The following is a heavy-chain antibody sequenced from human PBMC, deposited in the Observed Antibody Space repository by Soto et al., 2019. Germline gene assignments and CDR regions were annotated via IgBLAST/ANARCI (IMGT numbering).Heavy chain of an antibody. V-gene: IGHV3-15*01. CDR1: GFTFSNAW. D-gene: IGHD6-19*01. J-gene: IGHJ6*02. Sequence: GGSLRLSCAASGFTFSNAWMSWVRQAPGKGLEWVGRIKSKTDGGTTDYAAPVKGSFTISRDDSKNTLYLQMNSLKTEDTAVYYCTTDGIAVHYYGMDVWGQGTTVTVSS. CDR2: IKSKTDGGTT. CDR3: TTDGIAVHYYGMDV.